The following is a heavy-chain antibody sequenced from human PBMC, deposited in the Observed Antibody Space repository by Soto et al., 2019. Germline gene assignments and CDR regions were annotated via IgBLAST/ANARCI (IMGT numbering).Heavy chain of an antibody. CDR2: IVVGSGNT. J-gene: IGHJ3*02. CDR3: AATYYYDSSGYYYDAFDI. V-gene: IGHV1-58*01. D-gene: IGHD3-22*01. Sequence: SVKVSCKASGFTFTSSAVQWVRQARGQRLEWIGWIVVGSGNTNYAQKFQERVAITRDMSTSTAYMELSSLRSEDTAVYYCAATYYYDSSGYYYDAFDIWGQGTMVTVSS. CDR1: GFTFTSSA.